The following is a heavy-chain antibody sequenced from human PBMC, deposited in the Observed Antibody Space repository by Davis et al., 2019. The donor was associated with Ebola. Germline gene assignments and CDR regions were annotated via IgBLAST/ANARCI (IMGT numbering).Heavy chain of an antibody. Sequence: SVTVSCTASGYTFTSYGISCVRQAPGQGLEWMGWINPNSGGTNYAQKFQGRVTITADKSTSTAYMELSSLRSEDTAVYYCARVTFRGMDVWGQGTTVTVSS. CDR1: GYTFTSYG. J-gene: IGHJ6*02. CDR3: ARVTFRGMDV. D-gene: IGHD3-10*01. CDR2: INPNSGGT. V-gene: IGHV1-18*01.